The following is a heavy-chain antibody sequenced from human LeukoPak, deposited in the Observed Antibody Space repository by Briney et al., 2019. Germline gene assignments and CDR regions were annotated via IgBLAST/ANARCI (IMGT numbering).Heavy chain of an antibody. V-gene: IGHV3-21*01. CDR2: ISSSSSYI. CDR1: GFTFSSYS. J-gene: IGHJ5*02. Sequence: GGSPRLSCAASGFTFSSYSMNWVRQAPGKGPEWVSSISSSSSYIYYADSVKGRFTISRDNAKNSLYLQMNSLRAEDTAVYYCARYSYGPNRVDPWGQGTLVTVSS. D-gene: IGHD5-18*01. CDR3: ARYSYGPNRVDP.